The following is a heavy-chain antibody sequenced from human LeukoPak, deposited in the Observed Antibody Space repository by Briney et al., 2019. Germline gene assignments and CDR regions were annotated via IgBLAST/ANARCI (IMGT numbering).Heavy chain of an antibody. CDR1: GGSISSYY. CDR3: ASLPGIAAAGTGRRYAFDI. CDR2: IYTSGST. D-gene: IGHD6-13*01. J-gene: IGHJ3*02. Sequence: SETLSLTCTVSGGSISSYYWSWIRQPAGKGLEWIGRIYTSGSTNYNPSLRSRVTISVDTSKNQFSLKLSSVTAADTAVYYCASLPGIAAAGTGRRYAFDIWGQGTMVTVSS. V-gene: IGHV4-4*07.